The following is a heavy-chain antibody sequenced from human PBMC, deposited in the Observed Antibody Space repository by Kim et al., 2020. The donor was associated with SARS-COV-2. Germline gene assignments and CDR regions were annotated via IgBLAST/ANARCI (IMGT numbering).Heavy chain of an antibody. Sequence: EGSEKNYVDSVKGRFTISRDNAQSSLSLQLNSLRAEDTAVYYCVSTATFDYWGQGALVTVSS. J-gene: IGHJ4*02. CDR2: EGSEK. D-gene: IGHD5-18*01. CDR3: VSTATFDY. V-gene: IGHV3-7*03.